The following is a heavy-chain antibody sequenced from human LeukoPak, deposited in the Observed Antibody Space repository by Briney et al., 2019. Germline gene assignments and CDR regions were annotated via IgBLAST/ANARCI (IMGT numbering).Heavy chain of an antibody. CDR2: IYYSGST. D-gene: IGHD3-10*01. V-gene: IGHV4-59*12. J-gene: IGHJ3*02. Sequence: SETLSLTCTVSGGSISSYYWSWIRQPPGKGLEWIGYIYYSGSTNYNPSLKSRVTISVDTSKNQFSLKLSSVTAADTAVYYCARDPSRRLLWFGEGAFDIWGQGTMVTVSS. CDR3: ARDPSRRLLWFGEGAFDI. CDR1: GGSISSYY.